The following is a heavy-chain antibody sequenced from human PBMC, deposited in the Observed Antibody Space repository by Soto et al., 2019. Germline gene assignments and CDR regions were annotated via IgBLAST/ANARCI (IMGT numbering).Heavy chain of an antibody. Sequence: GSLRLSCAASGFTFSSSAMSWVRQAPGKGLEWVSGVSASGGSTYYADSVKGRFTISRDKSRNTLYLQMNSLRAEDTAVYYCAKAXGFYADYSDYWGQGTVVTVPQ. CDR1: GFTFSSSA. CDR2: VSASGGST. J-gene: IGHJ4*02. D-gene: IGHD4-17*01. V-gene: IGHV3-23*01. CDR3: AKAXGFYADYSDY.